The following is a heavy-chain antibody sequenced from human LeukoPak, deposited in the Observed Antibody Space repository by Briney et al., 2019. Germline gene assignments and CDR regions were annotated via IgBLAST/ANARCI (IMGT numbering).Heavy chain of an antibody. CDR3: AKDRFRGWYSTDSYYFDY. CDR1: GYTFTGYY. J-gene: IGHJ4*02. CDR2: INPNSGGT. V-gene: IGHV1-2*02. Sequence: ASVKVSCKASGYTFTGYYMHWVRQAPGQGLEWMGWINPNSGGTNYAQKFQGRVTMTRDTSISTAYMELRSLRSDDTAVYYCAKDRFRGWYSTDSYYFDYWGQGTLVTASS. D-gene: IGHD6-19*01.